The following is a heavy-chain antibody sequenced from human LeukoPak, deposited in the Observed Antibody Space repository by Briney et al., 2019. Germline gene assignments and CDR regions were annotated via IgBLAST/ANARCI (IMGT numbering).Heavy chain of an antibody. Sequence: PSETLSLTCTVSGGSISSGSYYWSWIRQPPGKGLEWIGSIYYSGSTYYNPSLKSRVTISVDTSKNQFSLKLSSVTAADTAVYYCARHLAALLVGAPHRGYNWFDPWGQGTLVTVSS. V-gene: IGHV4-39*01. J-gene: IGHJ5*02. CDR2: IYYSGST. D-gene: IGHD1-26*01. CDR1: GGSISSGSYY. CDR3: ARHLAALLVGAPHRGYNWFDP.